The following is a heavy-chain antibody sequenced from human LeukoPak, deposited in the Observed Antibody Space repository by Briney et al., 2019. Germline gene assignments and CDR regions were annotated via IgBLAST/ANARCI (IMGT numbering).Heavy chain of an antibody. CDR1: GFTFSSYS. CDR2: INHSGNT. D-gene: IGHD5-24*01. J-gene: IGHJ4*02. CDR3: ARVDGDGYNIPDY. V-gene: IGHV4-34*01. Sequence: PGGSLRLSCAASGFTFSSYSMNWVRQPPGKGLEWIGEINHSGNTNYNPSLKSRVTISVDTSKNQFSLKLSSVTTADTAVYYCARVDGDGYNIPDYWGQGTLVTVSS.